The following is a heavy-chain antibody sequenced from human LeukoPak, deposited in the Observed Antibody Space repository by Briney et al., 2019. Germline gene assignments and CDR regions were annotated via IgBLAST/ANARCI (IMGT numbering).Heavy chain of an antibody. CDR2: ISGSGGST. Sequence: RAGGSLRLSCAASGFTFSSYAMSWVRQAPGKGLEWVSAISGSGGSTYYADSVKGRFTISRDNSKNTLYLQMNSLRAEDTAVYYCAKDLVELWFGELLAHYFDYWGQGTLVTVSS. J-gene: IGHJ4*02. CDR1: GFTFSSYA. D-gene: IGHD3-10*01. V-gene: IGHV3-23*01. CDR3: AKDLVELWFGELLAHYFDY.